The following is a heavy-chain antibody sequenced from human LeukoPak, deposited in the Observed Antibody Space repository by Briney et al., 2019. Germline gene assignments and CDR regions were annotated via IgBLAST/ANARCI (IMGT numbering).Heavy chain of an antibody. CDR2: ISYGSDYM. V-gene: IGHV3-21*06. Sequence: PGGSLRLSCVASGFTFSTNAIDWVRQAPGKGLQWVAAISYGSDYMFYADSVKGRFTISRDNAKNSVYLQMNSLRAEDTAVYYCAKVGTGNHQYGPGDFDDWGQGTLVTVSA. J-gene: IGHJ4*02. D-gene: IGHD3-10*01. CDR1: GFTFSTNA. CDR3: AKVGTGNHQYGPGDFDD.